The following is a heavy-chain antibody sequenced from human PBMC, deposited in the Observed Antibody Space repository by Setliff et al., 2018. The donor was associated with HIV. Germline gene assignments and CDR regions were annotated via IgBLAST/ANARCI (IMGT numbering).Heavy chain of an antibody. V-gene: IGHV4-4*02. Sequence: SETLSLTCAVSGGSISSNWWSWVRQSPGKGLEWIGEIYHSGSTHYNPSLQSRVTISVDKSKSQFSLKLNSVTAADTAVYYCARRPIKGYGPFDSWGPGTLVTVSS. CDR3: ARRPIKGYGPFDS. CDR2: IYHSGST. J-gene: IGHJ4*02. CDR1: GGSISSNW. D-gene: IGHD2-15*01.